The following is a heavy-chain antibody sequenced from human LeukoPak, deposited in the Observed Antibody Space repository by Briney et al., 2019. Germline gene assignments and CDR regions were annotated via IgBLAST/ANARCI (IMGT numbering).Heavy chain of an antibody. V-gene: IGHV3-74*01. CDR1: GFSFSTHW. J-gene: IGHJ4*02. CDR3: GSLTVVARDH. D-gene: IGHD3-22*01. Sequence: PGGSLRLSCAASGFSFSTHWMHWVRQAPGKGLVCVAQINSDGSRTSYADSVKGRFTISRDNAKNTLYLEMISLRAENTAVYYCGSLTVVARDHWGQATLVTVSS. CDR2: INSDGSRT.